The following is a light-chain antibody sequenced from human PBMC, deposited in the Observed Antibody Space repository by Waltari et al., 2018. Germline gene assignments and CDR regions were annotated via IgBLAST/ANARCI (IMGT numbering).Light chain of an antibody. J-gene: IGKJ2*01. Sequence: DIQMTQSPSTLSASVGDRVTITCRASQSISTYLNWYQQKPGKAPSLLIFAATSLQSGVPSRFSGSGSGTEFTLTINNLQPEDFATYDCQQGYSSPPYTFGQGTKLLI. CDR1: QSISTY. CDR2: AAT. CDR3: QQGYSSPPYT. V-gene: IGKV1-39*01.